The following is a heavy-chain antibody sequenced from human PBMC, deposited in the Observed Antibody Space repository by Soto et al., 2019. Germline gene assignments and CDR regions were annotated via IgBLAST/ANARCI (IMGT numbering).Heavy chain of an antibody. CDR2: IWYDGSNK. J-gene: IGHJ6*02. V-gene: IGHV3-33*01. Sequence: VGSLRLSCAASGFTFSSYGMHWVRQAPGKGLEWVAVIWYDGSNKYYADSVKGRFTISRDNSKNTLYLQMNSLRAEDTAVYYCAREAGAQHLVIYTTFGCTHVSGPGNTVTVYS. D-gene: IGHD6-13*01. CDR3: AREAGAQHLVIYTTFGCTHV. CDR1: GFTFSSYG.